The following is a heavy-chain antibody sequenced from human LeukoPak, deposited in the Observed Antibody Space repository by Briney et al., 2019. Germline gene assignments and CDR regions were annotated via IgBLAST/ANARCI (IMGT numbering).Heavy chain of an antibody. Sequence: PGGSLRLSCAASEFTFRTYTMNWVRQAPGKGLEWVSSISSSSRYIYYADSVKGRFTISRDNARNTLYLKMNSLRAEDTAVYNCVRDRAYSYGLDSWGQGILVTVSS. CDR1: EFTFRTYT. V-gene: IGHV3-21*01. CDR2: ISSSSRYI. CDR3: VRDRAYSYGLDS. J-gene: IGHJ4*02. D-gene: IGHD5-18*01.